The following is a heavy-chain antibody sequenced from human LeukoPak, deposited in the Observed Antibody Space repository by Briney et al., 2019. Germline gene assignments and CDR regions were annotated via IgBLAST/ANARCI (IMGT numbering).Heavy chain of an antibody. CDR1: GGSISSYY. CDR3: ARTDYDSSNYDPFAWFDP. J-gene: IGHJ5*02. Sequence: SETLSLTCTVSGGSISSYYWSWIRQPAGKGLEWIGRIYTSGSTNYNPSLKSRVTMSVDTSKNQFSLKLSSVTAADTAVYYCARTDYDSSNYDPFAWFDPWGQGTLVTVSS. V-gene: IGHV4-4*07. D-gene: IGHD4-11*01. CDR2: IYTSGST.